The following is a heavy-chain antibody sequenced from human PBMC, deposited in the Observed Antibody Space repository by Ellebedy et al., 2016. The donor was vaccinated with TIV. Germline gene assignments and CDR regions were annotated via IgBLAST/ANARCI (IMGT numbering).Heavy chain of an antibody. CDR3: LAELGTRAFHI. Sequence: AASVKVSCKASGYTFTSYFMHWVRQAPGQGLEWMGIINPSVGSTTYAQKLQGRVTMTRDTSTSTVYMELSSLRPEDTALYYCLAELGTRAFHIWGQGTMVTVSS. V-gene: IGHV1-46*04. D-gene: IGHD7-27*01. CDR2: INPSVGST. J-gene: IGHJ3*02. CDR1: GYTFTSYF.